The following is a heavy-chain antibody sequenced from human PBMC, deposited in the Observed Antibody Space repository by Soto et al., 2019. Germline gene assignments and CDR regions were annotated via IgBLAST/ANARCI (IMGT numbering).Heavy chain of an antibody. J-gene: IGHJ6*01. D-gene: IGHD2-8*02. Sequence: QVQLQESGPELVKPSATLSLTCTASGGSINTYYWNWIRQSPGKGLEWIGYIYYSGSTKYHPSRGRRVTIAGEPAQKGYSLRLNPVTPADTAVYYGAWWSYYFGLCVWGQGTTVSGSS. V-gene: IGHV4-59*01. CDR3: AWWSYYFGLCV. CDR1: GGSINTYY. CDR2: IYYSGST.